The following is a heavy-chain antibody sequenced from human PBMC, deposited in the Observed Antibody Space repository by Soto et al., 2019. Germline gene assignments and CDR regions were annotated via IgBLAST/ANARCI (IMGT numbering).Heavy chain of an antibody. D-gene: IGHD3-22*01. J-gene: IGHJ4*02. V-gene: IGHV1-69*02. CDR3: ATMSPSSYDSNGYNY. Sequence: SVKVSCKASGGTFSSYTISWVRQAPGQGLEWMGRIIPILGIANYAQKFQGRVTITADKSTSTAYMELSSLRSEDTAVYYCATMSPSSYDSNGYNYWGQGTLVTVSS. CDR2: IIPILGIA. CDR1: GGTFSSYT.